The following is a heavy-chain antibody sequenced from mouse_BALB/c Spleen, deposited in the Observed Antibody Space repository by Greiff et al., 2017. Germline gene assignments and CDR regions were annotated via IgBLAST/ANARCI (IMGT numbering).Heavy chain of an antibody. Sequence: QVQLMQPGAELVRPGASVKLSCKASGYTFTSYWINWVKQRPGQGLVWIGNIYPSDSYTNYNQKFKDKATLTVDKSSSTAYMQLSSPTSEDSAVYYCTRYGYDGLADWGEGTLVTVSA. J-gene: IGHJ3*01. CDR3: TRYGYDGLAD. CDR2: IYPSDSYT. CDR1: GYTFTSYW. D-gene: IGHD2-2*01. V-gene: IGHV1-69*02.